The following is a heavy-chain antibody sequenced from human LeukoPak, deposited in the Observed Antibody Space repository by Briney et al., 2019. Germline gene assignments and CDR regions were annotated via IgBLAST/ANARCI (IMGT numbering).Heavy chain of an antibody. CDR3: ASGNTAAAGTSGYFDY. CDR1: GYSFTSYW. CDR2: IYPGDSDT. V-gene: IGHV5-51*01. Sequence: GESLKISCKGSGYSFTSYWIGWVRQMPGKGLEWMGIIYPGDSDTRYSPSFQGQVTISADKSISTAYLQWSSLKASDTAMYYCASGNTAAAGTSGYFDYWGQGTLVTVSS. D-gene: IGHD6-13*01. J-gene: IGHJ4*02.